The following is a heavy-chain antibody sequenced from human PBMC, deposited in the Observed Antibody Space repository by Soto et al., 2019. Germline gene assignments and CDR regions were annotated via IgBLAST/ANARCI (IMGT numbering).Heavy chain of an antibody. CDR2: INRDGSST. V-gene: IGHV3-74*01. CDR1: GFTFSSNW. D-gene: IGHD6-13*01. Sequence: EVQLVESGGGLVQPGGSLRLSCAASGFTFSSNWMHWIRQAPGKGLAWVSRINRDGSSTSYAESVKGRFTISRDNAKNTLYLQMNSLRADDTAVYYCAREGQDLVPVHVDFWGQGTLVTVSS. J-gene: IGHJ4*02. CDR3: AREGQDLVPVHVDF.